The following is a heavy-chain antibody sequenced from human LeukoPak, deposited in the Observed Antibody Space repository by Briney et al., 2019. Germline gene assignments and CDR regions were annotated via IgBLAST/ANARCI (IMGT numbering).Heavy chain of an antibody. V-gene: IGHV3-30-3*01. CDR3: ARGRGPWGTTPDYFDY. Sequence: QPGGSLRLSCAASGSTFSSYAMHWVRQAPGKGLGWVAVISYDGSNKYYADSVRGRFTISRDNSKNTLYLQMNSLRAEDTAVYYCARGRGPWGTTPDYFDYWGQGTLVTVSS. CDR2: ISYDGSNK. J-gene: IGHJ4*02. CDR1: GSTFSSYA. D-gene: IGHD3-16*01.